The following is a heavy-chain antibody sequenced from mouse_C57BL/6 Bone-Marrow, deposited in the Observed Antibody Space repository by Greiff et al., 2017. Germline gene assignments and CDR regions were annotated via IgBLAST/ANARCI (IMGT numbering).Heavy chain of an antibody. V-gene: IGHV1-69*01. CDR2: IDPSDSYT. D-gene: IGHD2-4*01. CDR3: ARGGGLRPDY. CDR1: GYTFTSYW. J-gene: IGHJ2*01. Sequence: QVQLQQPGAELVMPGASVKLSCKASGYTFTSYWMHWVKQRPGQGLEWIGEIDPSDSYTNYNHKFKGKSPLTVDKSSSTAYMQLSSLASEDCAVYYCARGGGLRPDYWGQGTTLTVSS.